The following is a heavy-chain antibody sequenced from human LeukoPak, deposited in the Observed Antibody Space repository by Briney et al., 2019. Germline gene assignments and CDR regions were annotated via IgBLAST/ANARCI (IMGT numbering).Heavy chain of an antibody. J-gene: IGHJ4*02. D-gene: IGHD6-19*01. Sequence: SVKVSCKASGGTFSSYAISWVRQAPGQGLEWMGGTIPIFGTANYAQKFQGRVTITADESTSTAYMELSSLRSEDTAVYYCARDIPPAGSGLDYWGQGTLVTVSS. CDR1: GGTFSSYA. CDR2: TIPIFGTA. CDR3: ARDIPPAGSGLDY. V-gene: IGHV1-69*13.